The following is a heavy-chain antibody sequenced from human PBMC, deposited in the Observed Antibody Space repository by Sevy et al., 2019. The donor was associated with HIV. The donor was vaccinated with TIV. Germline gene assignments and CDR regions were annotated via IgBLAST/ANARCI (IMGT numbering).Heavy chain of an antibody. Sequence: GGSLRLSCAASGFTFSSYGMHWVRQAPGKGLEGVAVIWYDGSNKYYVDSVKGRFTISRDNSKNTLYLQMNSLGAEDTAVYYCARVGGTVYGMDVWGQGTTVTVSS. CDR2: IWYDGSNK. CDR3: ARVGGTVYGMDV. CDR1: GFTFSSYG. D-gene: IGHD3-16*01. V-gene: IGHV3-33*01. J-gene: IGHJ6*02.